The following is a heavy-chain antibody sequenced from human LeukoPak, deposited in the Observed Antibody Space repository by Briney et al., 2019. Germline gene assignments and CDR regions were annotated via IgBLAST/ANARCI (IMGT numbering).Heavy chain of an antibody. D-gene: IGHD3-22*01. Sequence: GGSLRLSCAASGFTFSTSAIHWVRQAPGKGLEWVAVISYDGSNKYYADSVKGRFTISRDNSRNTLYLQMNSLRAEDTAVYFCARDNGGAYYRVVYYFDYWGQGTLVTVSS. V-gene: IGHV3-30*04. CDR1: GFTFSTSA. CDR3: ARDNGGAYYRVVYYFDY. J-gene: IGHJ4*02. CDR2: ISYDGSNK.